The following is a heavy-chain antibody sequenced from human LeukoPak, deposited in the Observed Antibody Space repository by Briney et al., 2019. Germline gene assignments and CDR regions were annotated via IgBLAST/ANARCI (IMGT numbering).Heavy chain of an antibody. D-gene: IGHD5-12*01. CDR2: ISYDGSNK. CDR3: ARGATINDFTLDY. J-gene: IGHJ4*02. CDR1: GFTFSSYA. V-gene: IGHV3-30*01. Sequence: AGSLRLSCAASGFTFSSYAMHWVRQAPGRGLEWVAVISYDGSNKYYADSVKGRFTISKDNSKNTLYLQMNSLRAEDTAVYYCARGATINDFTLDYWGQGTLVTVSS.